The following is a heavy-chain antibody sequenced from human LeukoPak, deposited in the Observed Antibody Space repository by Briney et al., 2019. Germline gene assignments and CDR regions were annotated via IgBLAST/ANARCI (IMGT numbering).Heavy chain of an antibody. CDR2: MNPNSGNT. V-gene: IGHV1-8*01. Sequence: GAPVKVSCKASGYTFTSYDINWVRQATGQGLEWMGWMNPNSGNTGYAQKFQGRVTMTRNTSISTAYMELSSLRSEDTAVYYCARGIEEYYGSGRLYYFDYWGQGTLVTVSS. J-gene: IGHJ4*02. CDR3: ARGIEEYYGSGRLYYFDY. CDR1: GYTFTSYD. D-gene: IGHD3-10*01.